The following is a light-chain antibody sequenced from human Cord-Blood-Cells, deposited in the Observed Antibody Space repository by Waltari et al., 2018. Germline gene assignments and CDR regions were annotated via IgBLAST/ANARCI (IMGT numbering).Light chain of an antibody. CDR2: KAS. Sequence: DIQMTQSPSTLSASVGDTVTITSRASQSISSWLAWYQQEPGKAPKLLIYKASSLESGVPSRFSGSGSGTEFTLTISSLQPDDFATYYCQQYNSYSPTFGQGTKVEIK. J-gene: IGKJ1*01. V-gene: IGKV1-5*03. CDR3: QQYNSYSPT. CDR1: QSISSW.